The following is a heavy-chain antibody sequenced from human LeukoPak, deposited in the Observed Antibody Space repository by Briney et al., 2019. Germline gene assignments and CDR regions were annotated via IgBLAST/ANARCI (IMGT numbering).Heavy chain of an antibody. D-gene: IGHD3-9*01. J-gene: IGHJ3*02. CDR2: ISWNSGSI. CDR1: GFTFDDYA. CDR3: AKDSGELRYFDWLAATDAFDI. V-gene: IGHV3-9*01. Sequence: GGSLRLSCAASGFTFDDYAMHWVRHAPGKGLEWVSGISWNSGSIGYADSVKGRFTISRDNSKNTLYLQMNSLRAEDTAVYYCAKDSGELRYFDWLAATDAFDIWGQGTMVTVSS.